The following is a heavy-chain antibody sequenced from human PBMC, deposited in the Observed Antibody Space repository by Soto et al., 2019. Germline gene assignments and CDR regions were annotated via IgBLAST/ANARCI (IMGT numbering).Heavy chain of an antibody. CDR1: GYTLTELS. Sequence: QVQLVQSGAEVKKPGASVKVSCKVSGYTLTELSMHWVRQAPGKGLEWMGGFDPEDGETIYAQKFQGRVTMTEDTSTETAYMELSSLRSEDTAVYYCTGGGGYSSSSAIDYWGQGTLVTVSS. CDR2: FDPEDGET. J-gene: IGHJ4*02. V-gene: IGHV1-24*01. CDR3: TGGGGYSSSSAIDY. D-gene: IGHD6-6*01.